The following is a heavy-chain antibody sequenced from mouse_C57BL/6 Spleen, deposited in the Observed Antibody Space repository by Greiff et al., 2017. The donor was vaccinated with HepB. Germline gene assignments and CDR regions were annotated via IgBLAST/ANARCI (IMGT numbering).Heavy chain of an antibody. Sequence: VQLQQSGTVLARPGASVKMSCKTSGYTFTSYWMHWVKQRPGQGLEWIGAIYPGNSDTSYNQKFKGKAKLTAVTSASTAYMELSSLTNEDSAVYYCTRLSWGWLLPFDYWGQGTTLTVSS. CDR3: TRLSWGWLLPFDY. J-gene: IGHJ2*01. V-gene: IGHV1-5*01. CDR1: GYTFTSYW. CDR2: IYPGNSDT. D-gene: IGHD2-3*01.